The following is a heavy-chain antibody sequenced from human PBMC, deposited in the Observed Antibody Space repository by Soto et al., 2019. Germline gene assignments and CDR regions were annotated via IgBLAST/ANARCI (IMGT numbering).Heavy chain of an antibody. D-gene: IGHD5-18*01. CDR1: GGSISSEGYY. V-gene: IGHV4-31*03. CDR2: IYYSGTT. J-gene: IGHJ4*02. Sequence: PSETLSLTCTVSGGSISSEGYYWSWFRQLPGKGLEWIGDIYYSGTTYHNPSLRSRLTISGDASKNQFSLKLSSVTAADTALYYCARGRGYSYGPYYFDYWGQGXLVTVYS. CDR3: ARGRGYSYGPYYFDY.